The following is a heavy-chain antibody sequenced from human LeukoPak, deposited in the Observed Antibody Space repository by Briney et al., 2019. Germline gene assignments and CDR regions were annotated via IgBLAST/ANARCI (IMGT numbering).Heavy chain of an antibody. CDR3: ARGNRAQLSLPVDAFDI. V-gene: IGHV3-7*01. CDR2: IKQDGSEK. Sequence: GGSLRLSCAASGFTFSSYWMSWVRQAPGKGLEWVANIKQDGSEKYYVDSVKGRFTISRDNAKNSLYLQMNSLRAEDTAVYYCARGNRAQLSLPVDAFDIWGQGTMVTVSS. D-gene: IGHD5-18*01. J-gene: IGHJ3*02. CDR1: GFTFSSYW.